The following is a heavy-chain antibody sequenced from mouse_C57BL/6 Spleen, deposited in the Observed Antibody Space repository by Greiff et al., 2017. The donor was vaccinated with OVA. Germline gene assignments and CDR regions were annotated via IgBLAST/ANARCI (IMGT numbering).Heavy chain of an antibody. V-gene: IGHV1-72*01. J-gene: IGHJ3*01. Sequence: QVQLQQPGAELVKPGASVKLSCKASGYTFTSYWMHWVKQRPGRGLEWIGRIAPNSGGTKYNEKFKSKATLTVDKPSSTAYMQLSSLTSEDSAVYYCARGYYYGSGGFAYWGQGTLVTVSA. CDR2: IAPNSGGT. D-gene: IGHD1-1*01. CDR3: ARGYYYGSGGFAY. CDR1: GYTFTSYW.